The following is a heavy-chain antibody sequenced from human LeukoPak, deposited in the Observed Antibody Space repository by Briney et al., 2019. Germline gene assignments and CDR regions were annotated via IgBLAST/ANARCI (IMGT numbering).Heavy chain of an antibody. CDR1: GGSISSYY. CDR2: IYYSGST. CDR3: ARGPSWSGYDY. D-gene: IGHD3-3*01. Sequence: PSETLSLTCTVSGGSISSYYWSWNRQPTGKGLEWIGYIYYSGSTNYNPSLKSRVTISVDTSKNQFSLKLSSVTAADTAVYYCARGPSWSGYDYWGQGTLVTVSS. V-gene: IGHV4-59*01. J-gene: IGHJ4*02.